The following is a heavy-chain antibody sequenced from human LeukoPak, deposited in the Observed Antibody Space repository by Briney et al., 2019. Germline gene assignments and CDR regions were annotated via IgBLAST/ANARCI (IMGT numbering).Heavy chain of an antibody. CDR3: ARGTGTRVAPYYFDH. Sequence: GGSLRLSCTASGFTFSRYWMHWVRQAPGKGLEWVAVISYDGSHKYYADSVKGRFTISRDDSKNTLYVQMNSLRTEDTAMYYCARGTGTRVAPYYFDHWGQGTLVTVSS. V-gene: IGHV3-30*03. CDR1: GFTFSRYW. CDR2: ISYDGSHK. J-gene: IGHJ4*02. D-gene: IGHD1-1*01.